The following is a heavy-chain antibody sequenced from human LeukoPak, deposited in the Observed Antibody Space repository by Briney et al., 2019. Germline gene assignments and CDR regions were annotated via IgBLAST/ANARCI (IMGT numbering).Heavy chain of an antibody. CDR3: ARDYCSSTSCYYLNWFDP. V-gene: IGHV3-33*08. CDR2: IWYDGSNK. Sequence: PGGSLRLSCAASGFTFTSYSMNWVRQAPGKGLEWVAVIWYDGSNKYYADSVKGRFTISRDNSKNTLYLQMNSLRAEDTAVYYCARDYCSSTSCYYLNWFDPWGQGTLVTVSS. J-gene: IGHJ5*02. D-gene: IGHD2-2*01. CDR1: GFTFTSYS.